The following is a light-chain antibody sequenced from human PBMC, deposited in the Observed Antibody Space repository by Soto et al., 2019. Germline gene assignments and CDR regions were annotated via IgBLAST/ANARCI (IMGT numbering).Light chain of an antibody. CDR1: GSDVGGYNY. CDR2: EVS. CDR3: SSYTSSNTWV. Sequence: QSALTQPASVSASPGQSITVSCTGTGSDVGGYNYVSWYQQHPGKAPKVMIYEVSKRPSGVSNRFSGSKSANTASLTISGLQAEDEADYYCSSYTSSNTWVFGGGTKLTVL. V-gene: IGLV2-14*01. J-gene: IGLJ3*02.